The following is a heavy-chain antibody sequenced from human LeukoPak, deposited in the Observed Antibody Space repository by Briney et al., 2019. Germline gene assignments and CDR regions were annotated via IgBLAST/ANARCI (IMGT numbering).Heavy chain of an antibody. V-gene: IGHV4-39*01. D-gene: IGHD3/OR15-3a*01. Sequence: SETLSLTCTVSGGSISSSLYHWGWIRQSPGKNLEWLGSIYYTGTTHYNPSLKSRVTISVDTSKNQFSLDLSSVTAADTAVYYCARQEIGLRSFDPWGQGTLVTVSS. CDR1: GGSISSSLYH. CDR2: IYYTGTT. J-gene: IGHJ5*02. CDR3: ARQEIGLRSFDP.